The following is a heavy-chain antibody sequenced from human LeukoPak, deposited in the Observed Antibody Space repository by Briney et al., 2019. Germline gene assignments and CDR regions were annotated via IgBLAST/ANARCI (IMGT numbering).Heavy chain of an antibody. J-gene: IGHJ4*02. Sequence: HGGSLRLSCAASGFTFSSYEMNWVRQAPGKGLEWVSYISSSGSTIYYADSVKGRFTISRDNAKNSLYLQMNSLRAEDTAVYYCAREWSSGWTYDYWGQGTLVTVSS. D-gene: IGHD6-19*01. CDR3: AREWSSGWTYDY. CDR1: GFTFSSYE. CDR2: ISSSGSTI. V-gene: IGHV3-48*03.